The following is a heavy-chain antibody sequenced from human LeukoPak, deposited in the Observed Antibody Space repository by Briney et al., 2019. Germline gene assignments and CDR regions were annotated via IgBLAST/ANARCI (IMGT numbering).Heavy chain of an antibody. CDR3: ARGSSYNIDY. J-gene: IGHJ4*02. D-gene: IGHD1-14*01. Sequence: PGGSLRLSCVASGFTFTSYWMNWVRQAPGKGLEWVANINQDGSEKYYVDSVKGRFTISRDNAENSLYLQMNNLRAEDTDVYYCARGSSYNIDYWGQGTLVAVSS. V-gene: IGHV3-7*01. CDR1: GFTFTSYW. CDR2: INQDGSEK.